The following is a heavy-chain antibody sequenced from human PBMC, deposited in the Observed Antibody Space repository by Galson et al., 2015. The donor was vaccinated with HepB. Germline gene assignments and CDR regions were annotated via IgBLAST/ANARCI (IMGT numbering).Heavy chain of an antibody. CDR1: GFTFSRYA. V-gene: IGHV3-30-3*01. CDR2: ISYDGSNR. CDR3: ARDFWGDGSSTSCYSAHAFDI. Sequence: SLRLSCAASGFTFSRYAMHWVRQAPGKGLEWVAVISYDGSNRYYADSVKGRFTISRDNSENTLYLQMNSLRDEDTAVYYCARDFWGDGSSTSCYSAHAFDIWGQGTMVTVSS. J-gene: IGHJ3*02. D-gene: IGHD2-2*02.